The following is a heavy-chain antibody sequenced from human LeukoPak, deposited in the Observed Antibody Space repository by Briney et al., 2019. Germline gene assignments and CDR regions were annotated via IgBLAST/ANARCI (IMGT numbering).Heavy chain of an antibody. Sequence: GGSLRLSCAVSGITLSNYGMSWVRQAPGKGLEWVAGISDSGGSTNYADSVKGQFTISRDNPKNTQYLQMNSLRAEDTAVYFCAKRGIVIRAVIIVGFHKEAYYFDYWGQGALVTVSS. CDR3: AKRGIVIRAVIIVGFHKEAYYFDY. CDR2: ISDSGGST. J-gene: IGHJ4*02. D-gene: IGHD3-10*01. V-gene: IGHV3-23*01. CDR1: GITLSNYG.